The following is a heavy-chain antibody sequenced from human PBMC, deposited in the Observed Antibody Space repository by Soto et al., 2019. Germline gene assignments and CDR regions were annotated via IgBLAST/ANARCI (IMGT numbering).Heavy chain of an antibody. V-gene: IGHV3-11*01. J-gene: IGHJ4*02. CDR3: ARANNWNEFDY. Sequence: QVQLVESGGGLVKPGGSLRLSCAASGFTFSDYYMSWIRQAPGKGLEWVSHIHSSGSTIYYADSVKGRFTISRDNAKNSLHLQMSSLRAVDTAVFYCARANNWNEFDYWGQGTLVTVSS. D-gene: IGHD1-20*01. CDR2: IHSSGSTI. CDR1: GFTFSDYY.